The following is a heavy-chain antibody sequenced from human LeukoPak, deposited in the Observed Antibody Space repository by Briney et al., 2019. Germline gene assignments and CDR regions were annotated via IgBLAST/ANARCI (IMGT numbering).Heavy chain of an antibody. D-gene: IGHD3-22*01. J-gene: IGHJ4*02. Sequence: ASVKVSCKASGGTFSSYAISWVRQAPGQGLEWMGGIIPIFGTANYAQKFQGRVTMTRDTSISTAYMELSSLRSEDTAVYYCARGRTDYYDSSASFPALGYWGQGTLVTVSS. CDR2: IIPIFGTA. CDR3: ARGRTDYYDSSASFPALGY. V-gene: IGHV1-69*05. CDR1: GGTFSSYA.